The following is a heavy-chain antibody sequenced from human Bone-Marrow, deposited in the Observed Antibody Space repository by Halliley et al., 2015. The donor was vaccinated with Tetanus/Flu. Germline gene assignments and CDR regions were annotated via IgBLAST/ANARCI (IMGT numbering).Heavy chain of an antibody. J-gene: IGHJ3*02. V-gene: IGHV4-59*09. Sequence: GSPSYNPSLKSRVTISVDTSKNLFSLKLSSVTAADTAVYFCARGTTIFGMASGELHRGAFDIWGRGTVVTVSP. CDR3: ARGTTIFGMASGELHRGAFDI. D-gene: IGHD3-3*01. CDR2: GSP.